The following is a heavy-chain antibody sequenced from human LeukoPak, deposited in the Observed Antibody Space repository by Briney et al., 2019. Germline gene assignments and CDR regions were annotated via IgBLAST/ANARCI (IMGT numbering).Heavy chain of an antibody. CDR1: GYTFTSNY. J-gene: IGHJ4*02. V-gene: IGHV1-46*01. CDR2: IYPRDGST. CDR3: ARDQEGFDY. Sequence: ASVKVSCKASGYTFTSNYIHWVRQAPGQGLEWMGMIYPRDGSTSYAQKFQGRVTVTRGTSTSTVHMELSGLRSEDTAVYYCARDQEGFDYWGQGTLVTVSS.